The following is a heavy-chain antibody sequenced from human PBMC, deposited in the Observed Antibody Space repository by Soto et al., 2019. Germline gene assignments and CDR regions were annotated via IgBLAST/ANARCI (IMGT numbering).Heavy chain of an antibody. CDR2: INSDGSST. CDR3: VRTSLVVAAATREDY. V-gene: IGHV3-74*01. CDR1: GFTFSSYW. J-gene: IGHJ4*02. Sequence: EVQLVESGGGLVQPGGSLRLSCAASGFTFSSYWMHWVRQAPGKGLVWVSRINSDGSSTSYADSVKGRFTISRDNAKNTQYLKMNSLRAEDTAVYYCVRTSLVVAAATREDYWGQGTLVTVSS. D-gene: IGHD2-15*01.